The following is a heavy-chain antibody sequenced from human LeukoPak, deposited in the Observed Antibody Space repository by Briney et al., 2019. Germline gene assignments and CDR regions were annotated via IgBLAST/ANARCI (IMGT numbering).Heavy chain of an antibody. V-gene: IGHV4-4*07. CDR1: GGSIGTYY. J-gene: IGHJ3*02. D-gene: IGHD2-21*02. Sequence: SETLSLTCTVSGGSIGTYYWSWIRQPAGRGLEWIGRIHITGSTNYNPSLKSRVAMSLDTSKNQFFLKLNSLTAADTAVYYCARVGLLAFDIWGQGTMVTVSS. CDR3: ARVGLLAFDI. CDR2: IHITGST.